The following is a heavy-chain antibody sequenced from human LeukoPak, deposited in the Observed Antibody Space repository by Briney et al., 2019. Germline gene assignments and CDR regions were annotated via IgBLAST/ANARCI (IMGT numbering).Heavy chain of an antibody. J-gene: IGHJ6*02. D-gene: IGHD5-12*01. CDR2: IIPILGIA. V-gene: IGHV1-69*02. CDR1: GGTFSSYT. Sequence: SVKVSCKASGGTFSSYTISWVRQAPGQGLEWMGRIIPILGIANYAQKFQGRVTITADKSTSTAYMELSSLRSEDTAVYYCARGARVATIIGYYYGMDVWGQGTTVTASS. CDR3: ARGARVATIIGYYYGMDV.